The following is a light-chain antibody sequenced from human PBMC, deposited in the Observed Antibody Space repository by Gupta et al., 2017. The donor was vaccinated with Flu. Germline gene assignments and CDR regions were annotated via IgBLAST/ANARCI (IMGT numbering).Light chain of an antibody. CDR2: DAS. J-gene: IGKJ1*01. CDR3: QQEGSSPQT. V-gene: IGKV3D-20*01. CDR1: QSVSSSY. Sequence: EIVLTQSPATLSLPPGERATLSCVASQSVSSSYLAWYQQKPGLAPRLLIYDASSRATDIPDRFSGSGSGTDFTLTISILDPEDFAVYYCQQEGSSPQTFGQGTKLEIK.